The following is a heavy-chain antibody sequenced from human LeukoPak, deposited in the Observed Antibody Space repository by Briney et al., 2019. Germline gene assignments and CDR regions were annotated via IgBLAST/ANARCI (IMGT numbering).Heavy chain of an antibody. J-gene: IGHJ4*02. CDR1: GFTFSSYE. Sequence: GGSLRLSCAASGFTFSSYEMNWVRQAPGKGLEWVSYISSSGSTIYYAESVKGRFTISRDNAKNSLYLQMNTLRAEDTAVYYCTRDSSYSLDYWGQGTLVTVSS. V-gene: IGHV3-48*03. D-gene: IGHD2-15*01. CDR3: TRDSSYSLDY. CDR2: ISSSGSTI.